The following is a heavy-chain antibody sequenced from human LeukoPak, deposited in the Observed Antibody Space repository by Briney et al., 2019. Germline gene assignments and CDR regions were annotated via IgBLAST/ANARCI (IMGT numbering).Heavy chain of an antibody. CDR1: GFTFSSYA. CDR2: KSYDGSNK. V-gene: IGHV3-30*04. CDR3: ARGQFRLHSSDGSTFDY. J-gene: IGHJ4*02. D-gene: IGHD5-12*01. Sequence: PGGSLRLSCAASGFTFSSYAMHWVRQAPGKGLEWVAVKSYDGSNKYYADSVKGRFTISRDNSKNTLYLQTNSLRAEDTAVYYCARGQFRLHSSDGSTFDYWGQGTLVSVSS.